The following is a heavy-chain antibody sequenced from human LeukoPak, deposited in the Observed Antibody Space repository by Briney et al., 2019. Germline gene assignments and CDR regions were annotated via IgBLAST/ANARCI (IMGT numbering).Heavy chain of an antibody. CDR3: ARVGVEMATIYYMDV. CDR2: MNPNSGNT. J-gene: IGHJ6*03. Sequence: VASVKVSCKASGYTFTSYDINWVRQATGQGLEWMGWMNPNSGNTGYAQKFQGRVTMTRNTSISTAYMELSSLRSEDTAVYYCARVGVEMATIYYMDVWGKGTTVTISS. CDR1: GYTFTSYD. D-gene: IGHD5-24*01. V-gene: IGHV1-8*01.